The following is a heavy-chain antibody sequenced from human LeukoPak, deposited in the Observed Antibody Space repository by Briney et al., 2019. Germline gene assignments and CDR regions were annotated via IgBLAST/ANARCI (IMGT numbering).Heavy chain of an antibody. CDR2: ISAYNGNI. V-gene: IGHV1-18*01. J-gene: IGHJ5*02. CDR3: ARDQGNGDYPDWFDP. CDR1: GYTFTSYG. D-gene: IGHD4-17*01. Sequence: ASVKVFCKASGYTFTSYGISWVRQAPGQGLEWMGWISAYNGNINYAQKLQGRVTMTTDTSTRTAYMELRSLRSDDTAVYYCARDQGNGDYPDWFDPWGQGTLVTVSS.